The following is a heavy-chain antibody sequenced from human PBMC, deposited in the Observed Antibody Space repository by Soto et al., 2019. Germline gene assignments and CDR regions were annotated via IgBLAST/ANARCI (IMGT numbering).Heavy chain of an antibody. CDR2: ISVSGGST. CDR1: GFTFSSYA. CDR3: ANSFGYSYGYYYYGMDV. V-gene: IGHV3-23*01. J-gene: IGHJ6*02. D-gene: IGHD5-18*01. Sequence: PGGSLRRSCAASGFTFSSYAMIWVRQAPGKGLEWVSAISVSGGSTYYADSVKGRFTISRDNSKNTLYLQMNSLRAEDTAVYYCANSFGYSYGYYYYGMDVWGQGTTVTVSS.